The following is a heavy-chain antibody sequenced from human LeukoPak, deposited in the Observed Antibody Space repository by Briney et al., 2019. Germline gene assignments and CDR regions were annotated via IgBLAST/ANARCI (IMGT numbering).Heavy chain of an antibody. CDR3: ARVDYGDYAPYFDY. Sequence: GGSLRLSCAASGFTVSSNYMSWVRRAPGKGLEWVSVIYSGGSTYYADSVKGRFTISRDNSKNTLYLQMNSLRAGDTAVYYCARVDYGDYAPYFDYWGQGTLVTVSS. CDR1: GFTVSSNY. J-gene: IGHJ4*02. CDR2: IYSGGST. D-gene: IGHD4-17*01. V-gene: IGHV3-66*01.